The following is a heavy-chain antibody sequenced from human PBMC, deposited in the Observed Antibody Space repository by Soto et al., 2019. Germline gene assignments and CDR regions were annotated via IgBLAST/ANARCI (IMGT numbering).Heavy chain of an antibody. CDR3: AKDKRYYDSSGYYDY. J-gene: IGHJ4*02. Sequence: QVQLVESGGGVVQPGRSLRLSCAASGFTFSSYGMHWVRQAPGKGLEWVAVISYDGSNKYYADSVKGRFTISRDNSKNTLYLQMTSLRAEDTAVYYCAKDKRYYDSSGYYDYWGQGTLVTVSS. CDR1: GFTFSSYG. CDR2: ISYDGSNK. D-gene: IGHD3-22*01. V-gene: IGHV3-30*18.